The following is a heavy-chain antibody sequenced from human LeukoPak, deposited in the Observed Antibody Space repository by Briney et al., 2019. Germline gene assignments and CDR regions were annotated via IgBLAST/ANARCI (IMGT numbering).Heavy chain of an antibody. CDR2: ISAYNGNT. CDR1: GYTFTSYG. Sequence: GASVKVSCKASGYTFTSYGISWVRQAPGQGLEWMGWISAYNGNTNYAHKLQGRVTMTTDTSTSTAYMELRSLRSDDTAVYYCASARGSYNWNYHWFDPWGQGTLVTVSS. D-gene: IGHD1-7*01. V-gene: IGHV1-18*01. J-gene: IGHJ5*02. CDR3: ASARGSYNWNYHWFDP.